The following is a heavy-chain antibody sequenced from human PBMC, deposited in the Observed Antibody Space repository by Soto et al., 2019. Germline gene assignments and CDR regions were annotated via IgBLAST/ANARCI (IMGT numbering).Heavy chain of an antibody. D-gene: IGHD5-12*01. J-gene: IGHJ6*02. CDR3: ASQYSGYDYYYYYGMDV. CDR1: GGTFSSYA. CDR2: IIPIFGTA. Sequence: QVQLVQSGAEVKKPGSSVKVSCKASGGTFSSYAISWVRQAPGQGLEWMGGIIPIFGTANYAQKFQGRVTITADKSTSTAYMELSSLRSEDTAVYYCASQYSGYDYYYYYGMDVWGQGTTVTVSS. V-gene: IGHV1-69*06.